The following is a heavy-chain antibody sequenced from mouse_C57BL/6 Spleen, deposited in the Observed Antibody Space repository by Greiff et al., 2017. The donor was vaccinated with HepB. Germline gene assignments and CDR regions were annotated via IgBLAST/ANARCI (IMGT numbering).Heavy chain of an antibody. D-gene: IGHD3-1*01. V-gene: IGHV1-50*01. CDR3: ASSGASDY. CDR2: IDPPDSYT. CDR1: GYTFTSYW. Sequence: VQLQQSGAELVKPGASVKLSCKASGYTFTSYWMQWVKQRPGQGLEWIGEIDPPDSYTNYNQKFKGKATLTVETSSSTAYMQLSSLTSEDSAVYYCASSGASDYWGQGTTLTVSS. J-gene: IGHJ2*01.